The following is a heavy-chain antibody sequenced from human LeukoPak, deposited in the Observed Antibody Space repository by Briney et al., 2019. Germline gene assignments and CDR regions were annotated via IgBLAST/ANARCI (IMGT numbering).Heavy chain of an antibody. Sequence: SQTLSLTCAISGDSVSSNSAAWNWIRQSPLRGLEWLGRTYYRSKWYNDYAVSVKSRITINPDTSKNQFSLQLNSVTPEDTAVYYCARDTYCGGDCYLIFDYWGQGTLVTISS. CDR1: GDSVSSNSAA. J-gene: IGHJ4*02. D-gene: IGHD2-21*01. CDR2: TYYRSKWYN. V-gene: IGHV6-1*01. CDR3: ARDTYCGGDCYLIFDY.